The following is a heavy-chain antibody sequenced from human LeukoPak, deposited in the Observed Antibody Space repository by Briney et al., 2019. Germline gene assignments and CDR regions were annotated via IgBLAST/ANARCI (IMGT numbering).Heavy chain of an antibody. D-gene: IGHD1-14*01. CDR3: ARGGNPLYGLDC. Sequence: ASVKVSCKASGYTFTGYYMHWVRQAPGQGLEWMGWINPNSGGTNYAQKFQGRVTMTRDTSTSTVYMELSSLRSEDTAVYYCARGGNPLYGLDCWGQGTLVTVSS. CDR2: INPNSGGT. CDR1: GYTFTGYY. J-gene: IGHJ4*02. V-gene: IGHV1-2*02.